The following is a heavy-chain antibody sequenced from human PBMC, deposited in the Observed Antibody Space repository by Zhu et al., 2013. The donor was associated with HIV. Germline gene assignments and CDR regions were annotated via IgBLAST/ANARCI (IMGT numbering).Heavy chain of an antibody. Sequence: QVQLVQSGGEVKKPGASVKVSCKASGYIFTNYGIAWVRQAPGQGLEWMGWISAYNGDTNYPQKLRGRIIMTTDTSTSTVYMNLRSLRSDDTAVYYCARAGDIVGATPAHFDYWGQGTLVTVSS. V-gene: IGHV1-18*01. CDR1: GYIFTNYG. CDR2: ISAYNGDT. D-gene: IGHD1-26*01. CDR3: ARAGDIVGATPAHFDY. J-gene: IGHJ4*02.